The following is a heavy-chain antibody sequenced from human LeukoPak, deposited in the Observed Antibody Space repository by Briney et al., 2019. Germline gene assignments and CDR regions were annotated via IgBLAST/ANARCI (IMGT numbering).Heavy chain of an antibody. CDR3: ARGNYYGSGRSIRYYYMDV. D-gene: IGHD3-10*01. Sequence: SETLSLTCAVYGGSFSGYYWSWIRQPPGKGLEWIGEINHSGSTNYNPSLKSRVTISVDTSKNQFSLKLSSVTAADTAVYYCARGNYYGSGRSIRYYYMDVWGKGTTVTVSS. CDR2: INHSGST. CDR1: GGSFSGYY. V-gene: IGHV4-34*01. J-gene: IGHJ6*03.